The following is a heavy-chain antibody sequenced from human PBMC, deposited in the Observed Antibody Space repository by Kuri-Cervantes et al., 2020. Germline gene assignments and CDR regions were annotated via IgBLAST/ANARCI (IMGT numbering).Heavy chain of an antibody. D-gene: IGHD3-10*01. Sequence: GSLRLSCAVYGGSFSGYYWSWIRQPPGKGLEWIGEINHSGSTNYNPSLKSRVTISVDTSKNQFSLKLSSVAAADTAVYYCARGITMVRGIIITTNRLDVFDIWGQGTMVTVSS. J-gene: IGHJ3*02. CDR2: INHSGST. V-gene: IGHV4-34*01. CDR1: GGSFSGYY. CDR3: ARGITMVRGIIITTNRLDVFDI.